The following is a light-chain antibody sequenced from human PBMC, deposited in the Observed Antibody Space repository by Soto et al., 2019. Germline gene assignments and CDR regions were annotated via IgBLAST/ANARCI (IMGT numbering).Light chain of an antibody. Sequence: QSALTQPPSVSAAPGQRVTISCTGSSSNIGAGYDVHWYQQVPGTAPKLLIYDNNNRPSGVPDRFSGSKSGTSASLAITGLQAEDEADYCCQSYDSSQSAWVFSGGTKLTVL. CDR1: SSNIGAGYD. CDR2: DNN. V-gene: IGLV1-40*01. J-gene: IGLJ2*01. CDR3: QSYDSSQSAWV.